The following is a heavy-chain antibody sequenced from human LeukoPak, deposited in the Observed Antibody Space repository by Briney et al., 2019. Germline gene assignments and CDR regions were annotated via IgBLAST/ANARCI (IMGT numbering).Heavy chain of an antibody. CDR3: ARDGDTTMIPIYY. Sequence: PGGSVRLSCAASGFTFSAYWMHWVRQAPGKGLVWVSRIDADGSSTKYADSVKGRFTISRDNAKNTLYLQMDSLRAEDTAVYYCARDGDTTMIPIYYWGQGTLDTVSS. J-gene: IGHJ4*02. CDR2: IDADGSST. CDR1: GFTFSAYW. D-gene: IGHD5-18*01. V-gene: IGHV3-74*01.